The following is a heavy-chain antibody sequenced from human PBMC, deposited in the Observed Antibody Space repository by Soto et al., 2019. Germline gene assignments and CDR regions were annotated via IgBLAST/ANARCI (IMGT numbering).Heavy chain of an antibody. CDR2: ISWSGTNI. D-gene: IGHD6-13*01. Sequence: EVHLVESGGGLVQPGRSLKLSCVASGFTFDDYAMYWVRQAPGKGPEWVSGISWSGTNIAYADSVKCRFTISRDNAKYTLYLLMNSLRADDTALYYCAKGGSAALISAAGTGNWFDPWGQGSLVTVSS. V-gene: IGHV3-9*01. CDR1: GFTFDDYA. J-gene: IGHJ5*02. CDR3: AKGGSAALISAAGTGNWFDP.